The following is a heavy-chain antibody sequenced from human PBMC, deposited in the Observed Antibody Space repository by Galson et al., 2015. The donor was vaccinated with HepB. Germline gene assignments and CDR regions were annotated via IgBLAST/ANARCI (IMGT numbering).Heavy chain of an antibody. CDR3: ASPSSSSWYYYFDY. J-gene: IGHJ4*02. Sequence: SVKVSCKASGYTFTSYGISWVRQAPGQGLEWMGWISAYNGNTNYAQKLQGRVTMTTDTSTSTAYMELRSLRSDDTAVYYCASPSSSSWYYYFDYWGQGTLVTVSS. V-gene: IGHV1-18*01. CDR2: ISAYNGNT. CDR1: GYTFTSYG. D-gene: IGHD6-13*01.